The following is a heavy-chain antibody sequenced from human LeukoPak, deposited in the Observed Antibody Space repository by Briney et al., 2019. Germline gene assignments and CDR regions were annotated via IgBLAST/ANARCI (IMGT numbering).Heavy chain of an antibody. CDR3: ARARGKVVVTAIFY. CDR1: GLTFSSYA. CDR2: ISYDGSNK. Sequence: GGSLRLSCAASGLTFSSYAMHWVRQAPGKGLEWVAVISYDGSNKYYADSVKGRFTISRDNSKNTLYLQMNSLRAEDTAVYYCARARGKVVVTAIFYWGQGTLVTVSS. V-gene: IGHV3-30-3*01. J-gene: IGHJ4*02. D-gene: IGHD2-21*02.